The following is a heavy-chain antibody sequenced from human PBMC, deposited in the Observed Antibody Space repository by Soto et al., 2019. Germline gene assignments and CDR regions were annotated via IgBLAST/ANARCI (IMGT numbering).Heavy chain of an antibody. D-gene: IGHD3-16*01. CDR1: AFTFSSYA. J-gene: IGHJ4*02. CDR3: AKSQIGAAHYGDY. CDR2: ITGSGETT. Sequence: EVQLLESGGGLVQPGGSLRLSCAASAFTFSSYAMNWVRQAPGKGLEWVSTITGSGETTYYGDSVKGRFTISRDNSKNTLYLQMDNLTAYDTAIYYCAKSQIGAAHYGDYWGQGTLVTVSS. V-gene: IGHV3-23*01.